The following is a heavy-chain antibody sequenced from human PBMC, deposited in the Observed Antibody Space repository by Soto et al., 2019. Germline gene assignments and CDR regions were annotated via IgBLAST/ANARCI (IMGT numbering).Heavy chain of an antibody. V-gene: IGHV4-59*01. D-gene: IGHD6-19*01. CDR1: GGSISSYF. J-gene: IGHJ4*02. Sequence: QVQLQESGPGLVKPSETLSLTCTVSGGSISSYFWSWIRQTPGKGLEWIGNIHYSGSTNYNPSLKSRVTISIETSKNQFSLKLSSVTAADTAVYYCARSGVAGSRVYYFDYWGQGTLVPVSS. CDR3: ARSGVAGSRVYYFDY. CDR2: IHYSGST.